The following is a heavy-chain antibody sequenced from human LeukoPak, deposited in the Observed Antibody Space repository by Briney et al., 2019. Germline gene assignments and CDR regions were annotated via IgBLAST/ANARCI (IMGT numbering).Heavy chain of an antibody. J-gene: IGHJ4*02. CDR1: GFSFSNYG. Sequence: GGSLRLSCAASGFSFSNYGMHWVRQAPGKGLEWVSSISSSSSYIYYADSVKGRFTISRDNAKNSLYLQMNSLRAEDTAVYYCASGIAAAGGPFDYWGQGTLVTVSS. CDR2: ISSSSSYI. CDR3: ASGIAAAGGPFDY. V-gene: IGHV3-21*01. D-gene: IGHD6-13*01.